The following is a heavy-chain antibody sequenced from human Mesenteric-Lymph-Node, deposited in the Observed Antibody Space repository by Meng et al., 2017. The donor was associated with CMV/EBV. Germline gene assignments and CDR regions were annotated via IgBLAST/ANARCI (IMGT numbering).Heavy chain of an antibody. D-gene: IGHD2-2*01. V-gene: IGHV3-30*02. CDR2: IRYDGTNK. CDR1: GYTFTSYG. J-gene: IGHJ5*02. Sequence: GGSLRLSCAASGYTFTSYGMHWVRQAPGQGLEWVAFIRYDGTNKDYADSVKGRFTISRDDSENTLYLQMNSLRPEDTAVYYCAKVLPPYVVVPAAIYFDPWGQGTLVTVSS. CDR3: AKVLPPYVVVPAAIYFDP.